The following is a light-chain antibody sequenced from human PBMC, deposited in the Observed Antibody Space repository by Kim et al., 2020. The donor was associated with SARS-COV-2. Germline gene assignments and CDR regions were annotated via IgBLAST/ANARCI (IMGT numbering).Light chain of an antibody. CDR2: GTS. CDR3: QQFGISRPWD. CDR1: KSITSTY. Sequence: DIVLTQSPDTLSLSPGDRATLSCRASKSITSTYVAWYQQKPGQARRLLIYGTSTRSAGIPGRFSGSGSGTEYTHTINRLEPEDFAIYYCQQFGISRPWDVGQGTKVDIK. V-gene: IGKV3-20*01. J-gene: IGKJ1*01.